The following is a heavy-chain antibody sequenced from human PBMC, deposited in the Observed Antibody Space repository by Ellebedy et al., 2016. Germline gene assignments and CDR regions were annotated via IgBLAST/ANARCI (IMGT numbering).Heavy chain of an antibody. V-gene: IGHV3-48*01. CDR3: VRGGQWELSS. CDR1: GFIFSTYS. D-gene: IGHD1-26*01. CDR2: IISGSSTI. J-gene: IGHJ4*02. Sequence: GESLKISXAASGFIFSTYSMNWVRQAPGKGLEWISYIISGSSTIFYADSVKGRFTISRDDAKNSLYLQMNGLRAEDTAVYYCVRGGQWELSSWGQGTLVTVSS.